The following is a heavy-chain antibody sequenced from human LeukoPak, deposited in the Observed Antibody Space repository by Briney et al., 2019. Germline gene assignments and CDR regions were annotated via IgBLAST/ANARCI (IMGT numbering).Heavy chain of an antibody. Sequence: PSETLSLTCAVYGGSFSGYYWSWIRQPPGKGLEWIGEINHSGSTNYNPSLKSRVTISVDTSKNQFSLKLSSVTAADTAVYYCARGRGYYYMDVWDKGTTVTVSS. CDR3: ARGRGYYYMDV. CDR2: INHSGST. CDR1: GGSFSGYY. D-gene: IGHD3-16*01. V-gene: IGHV4-34*01. J-gene: IGHJ6*03.